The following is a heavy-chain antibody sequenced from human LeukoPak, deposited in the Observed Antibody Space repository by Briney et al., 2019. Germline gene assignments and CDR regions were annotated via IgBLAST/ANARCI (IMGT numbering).Heavy chain of an antibody. J-gene: IGHJ4*02. CDR2: IYSGGST. CDR1: GFTVSSNY. CDR3: ATRPTYYYDSVATPLEY. Sequence: GGSLRLSCAASGFTVSSNYMSWVRQAPGKGLEWVSVIYSGGSTYYADSVKGRFTISRDDSKNTLYLQMDSLRAEDTALYYCATRPTYYYDSVATPLEYWGQGTLVTVSS. D-gene: IGHD3-22*01. V-gene: IGHV3-53*05.